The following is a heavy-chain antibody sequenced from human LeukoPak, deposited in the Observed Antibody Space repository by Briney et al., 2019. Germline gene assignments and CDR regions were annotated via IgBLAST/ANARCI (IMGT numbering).Heavy chain of an antibody. V-gene: IGHV3-23*01. CDR2: ISSGGGST. CDR3: TRLTTTVTAY. D-gene: IGHD4-11*01. CDR1: GFTFSSYA. Sequence: PGGSLRLSCAASGFTFSSYAMSWVRQAPGKGLEWVSTISSGGGSTYYADSVKGRFTISRDNSKNTLYLQMNSLKTEDTAVYYCTRLTTTVTAYWGQGTLVTVSS. J-gene: IGHJ4*02.